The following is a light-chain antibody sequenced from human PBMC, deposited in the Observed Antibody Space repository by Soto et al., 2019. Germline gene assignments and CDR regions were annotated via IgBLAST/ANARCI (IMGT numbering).Light chain of an antibody. J-gene: IGLJ2*01. Sequence: QSALTQPGSVSGSPGQSVTISCTGTSSDVGGYNYVSWYQQHPGKAPKLMIYDVSNRPSGVSNRFSGSKSGNAASLTISGFQGEDEAEDYCGSYTNSSTLVFGGGTKLTVL. V-gene: IGLV2-14*01. CDR2: DVS. CDR1: SSDVGGYNY. CDR3: GSYTNSSTLV.